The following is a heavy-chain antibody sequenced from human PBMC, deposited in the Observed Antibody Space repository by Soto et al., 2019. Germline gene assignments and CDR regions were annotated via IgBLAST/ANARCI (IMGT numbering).Heavy chain of an antibody. CDR2: IYYSGST. CDR3: ARHVGAHLAARPRWFDP. D-gene: IGHD6-6*01. J-gene: IGHJ5*02. CDR1: GCSISSYY. Sequence: SETLSLTCTVSGCSISSYYWSWIRQPPGKGLEWIGYIYYSGSTNYNPSLKSRVTISVDTSKNQFSLKLSSVTAADTAVYYCARHVGAHLAARPRWFDPWGQGTLVTVSS. V-gene: IGHV4-59*08.